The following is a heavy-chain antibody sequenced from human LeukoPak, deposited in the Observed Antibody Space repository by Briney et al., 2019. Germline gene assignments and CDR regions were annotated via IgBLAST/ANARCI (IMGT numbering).Heavy chain of an antibody. CDR2: IIPIFGTA. V-gene: IGHV1-69*05. D-gene: IGHD6-6*01. J-gene: IGHJ5*02. Sequence: SVKVSCKASGGTFISYAISWVRQAPGQGLEWMGGIIPIFGTANYAQKFQGRVTITTDESTSTAYMELSSLRSEDTAVYYCARGVEQLAYNWFDPWGQGTLVTVSS. CDR1: GGTFISYA. CDR3: ARGVEQLAYNWFDP.